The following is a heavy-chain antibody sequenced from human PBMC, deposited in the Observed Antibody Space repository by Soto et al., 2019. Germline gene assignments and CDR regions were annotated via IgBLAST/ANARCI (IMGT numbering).Heavy chain of an antibody. V-gene: IGHV4-39*01. CDR3: ARGIVATATIRSPFDP. J-gene: IGHJ5*02. D-gene: IGHD6-13*01. CDR2: IYYSGST. Sequence: QLQLQESGPGLVKPSETLSLTCTVSGGSISRNSYYWGWIRQPPGKGLEWIGSIYYSGSTYYNPSLKRRVTRPVDTSNNQFSLKLSSVPAADTAVYYCARGIVATATIRSPFDPWGQGTLVTVSS. CDR1: GGSISRNSYY.